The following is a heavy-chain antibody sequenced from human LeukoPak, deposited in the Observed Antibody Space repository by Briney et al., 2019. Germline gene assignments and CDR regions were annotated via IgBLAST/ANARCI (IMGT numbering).Heavy chain of an antibody. V-gene: IGHV1-2*04. CDR1: GYTFTDYY. J-gene: IGHJ4*02. CDR2: INPNSGGT. D-gene: IGHD2-2*01. Sequence: GASVKVSCKASGYTFTDYYMHWVRLAPGQGLEWMGWINPNSGGTNYVQKFQGWVTMTRDTSINTAYMELSRLTSHDTAVYYCARANFLYCSSTSCLFDYWGQGTLVTVSS. CDR3: ARANFLYCSSTSCLFDY.